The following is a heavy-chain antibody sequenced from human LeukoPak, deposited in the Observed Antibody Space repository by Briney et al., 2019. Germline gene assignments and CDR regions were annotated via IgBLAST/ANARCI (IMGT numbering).Heavy chain of an antibody. J-gene: IGHJ4*02. D-gene: IGHD6-25*01. CDR1: GFTFSSYA. V-gene: IGHV3-30-3*01. CDR3: ARDPAFTSSLDY. Sequence: GGSLRLSCAASGFTFSSYAMHWVRQAPGKGLEWVAVISYDGSNKYYADSLKGRLTISRDNSKNTLYLQMNSLRAEDTAVYYCARDPAFTSSLDYWGQGTLVTVSS. CDR2: ISYDGSNK.